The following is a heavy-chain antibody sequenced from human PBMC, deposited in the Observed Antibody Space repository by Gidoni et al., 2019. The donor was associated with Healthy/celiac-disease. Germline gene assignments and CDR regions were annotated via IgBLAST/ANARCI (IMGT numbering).Heavy chain of an antibody. D-gene: IGHD3-16*01. J-gene: IGHJ4*02. CDR3: AKDPFGGVTTPDY. CDR2: ISWNSGSI. V-gene: IGHV3-9*01. CDR1: GFPFDDYA. Sequence: EVQLVESGGGLVQPGRSLRLSCAASGFPFDDYAMNWVRQAPGKGLELFSGISWNSGSIGYADSVKGRSTISRDNAKNALYLQMNSLRAEDTALYYCAKDPFGGVTTPDYWGQGTLVTVSS.